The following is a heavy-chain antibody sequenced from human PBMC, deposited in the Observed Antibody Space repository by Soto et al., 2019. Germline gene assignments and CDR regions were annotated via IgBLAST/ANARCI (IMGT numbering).Heavy chain of an antibody. V-gene: IGHV1-69*12. Sequence: QVQLVQSGAEVKKPGSSVKVSCKASGGTFSSYAISWVRQAPGQGLEWMGGIIPIFGTANYAQKFQGRVTITADESTSTAYVELGSLRSEDTAVYYCARGPPTYYYGSGASLQHWGQGTLVTVSS. CDR2: IIPIFGTA. D-gene: IGHD3-10*01. CDR1: GGTFSSYA. CDR3: ARGPPTYYYGSGASLQH. J-gene: IGHJ1*01.